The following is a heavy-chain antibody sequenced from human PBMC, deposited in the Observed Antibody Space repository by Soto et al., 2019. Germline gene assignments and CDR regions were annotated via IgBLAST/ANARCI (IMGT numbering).Heavy chain of an antibody. CDR2: IYYRGNT. Sequence: SETLSLTCTVSGGSIGTYYWSWIRQPPGKGLEWVGYIYYRGNTDYNPSLKSRVTISLDTPKNQFSLKLSSVTAADTAVYYCARHPGYYDILTGYTTYYFDYWGQGILVTVSS. V-gene: IGHV4-59*08. CDR1: GGSIGTYY. D-gene: IGHD3-9*01. CDR3: ARHPGYYDILTGYTTYYFDY. J-gene: IGHJ4*02.